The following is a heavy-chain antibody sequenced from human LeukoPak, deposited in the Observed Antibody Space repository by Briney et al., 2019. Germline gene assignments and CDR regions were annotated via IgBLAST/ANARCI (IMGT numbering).Heavy chain of an antibody. CDR2: IYSGGST. D-gene: IGHD5-24*01. V-gene: IGHV3-66*01. J-gene: IGHJ4*02. CDR3: ARTGVEMATIVGGDDY. Sequence: PGGSLRLSCAASGFTVSSNYMSWVRQAPGKGLEWVSVIYSGGSTYYADSVKGRFTISRDNSKNTLYLQMNSLRAEDTAVYYCARTGVEMATIVGGDDYWGQGTLVTVSS. CDR1: GFTVSSNY.